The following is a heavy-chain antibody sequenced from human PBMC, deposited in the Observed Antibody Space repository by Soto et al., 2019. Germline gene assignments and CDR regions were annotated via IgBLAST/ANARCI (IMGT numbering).Heavy chain of an antibody. CDR1: GFTFSTYP. V-gene: IGHV3-23*01. CDR3: AKERREVVSGTGDS. CDR2: ISSSGSRT. J-gene: IGHJ4*02. Sequence: EEQLLESGGGLVQPGGSLRLSCAASGFTFSTYPMTWVRQAPGKGLEWVSAISSSGSRTYYADSVKGRFTISRDNSKNALFLEMNSLRAEDTALYYCAKERREVVSGTGDSWGRGTLVTVSS. D-gene: IGHD6-19*01.